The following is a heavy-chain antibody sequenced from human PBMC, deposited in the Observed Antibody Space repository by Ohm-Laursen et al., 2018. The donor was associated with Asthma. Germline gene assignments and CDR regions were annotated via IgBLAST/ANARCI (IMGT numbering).Heavy chain of an antibody. CDR2: IFYTGTT. Sequence: GTLSLTCTVSGGSISSSSYYWGWIRQPPGKGLEYIGSIFYTGTTYYNPSLKSRVTISVDTSKNQFSLKLSSVTAADTAVYYCARGVYQLPPGSWGQGTLVTVSS. CDR1: GGSISSSSYY. V-gene: IGHV4-39*07. J-gene: IGHJ5*02. CDR3: ARGVYQLPPGS. D-gene: IGHD2-2*01.